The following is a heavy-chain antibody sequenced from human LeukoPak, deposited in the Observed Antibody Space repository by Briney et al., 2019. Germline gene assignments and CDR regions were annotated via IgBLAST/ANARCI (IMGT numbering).Heavy chain of an antibody. CDR1: GGSISSYH. V-gene: IGHV4-4*07. CDR3: ARHFPKESYCGGDCYSDAFDI. Sequence: PSETLSLTCTVSGGSISSYHWSWIRQSAGKGLEWIGRIYTSGSTNYNPSLKSRVTMSLDTSKNQFSLKLSSVAAADTAVYYCARHFPKESYCGGDCYSDAFDIWGQGTMVTVSS. J-gene: IGHJ3*02. D-gene: IGHD2-21*02. CDR2: IYTSGST.